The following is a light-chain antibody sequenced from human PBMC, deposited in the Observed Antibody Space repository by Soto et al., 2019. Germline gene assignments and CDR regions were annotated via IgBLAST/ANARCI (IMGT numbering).Light chain of an antibody. CDR2: AAS. V-gene: IGKV3-20*01. Sequence: EIVLPHSPGTLSLSTGERATLSCRASQIVNNNYLAWYQQKPGQAPRLVIYAASSRATGVPDRFSGSGSGTDFTLTISRLDPEDFAVYYCQQYAKAPLTFGQWTKVDIK. CDR3: QQYAKAPLT. J-gene: IGKJ1*01. CDR1: QIVNNNY.